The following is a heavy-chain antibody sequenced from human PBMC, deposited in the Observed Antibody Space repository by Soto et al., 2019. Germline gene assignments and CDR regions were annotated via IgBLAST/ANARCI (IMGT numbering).Heavy chain of an antibody. CDR1: GGSFSGYY. J-gene: IGHJ5*02. Sequence: SETLSLTCAVYGGSFSGYYWSWIRQPPGKGLEWIGEINHSGSTNYNPSLKSRVTISVDTSKNQFSLKLSSVTAADTAVYYCARGVANWFDPWGPGTLVTVAS. CDR3: ARGVANWFDP. CDR2: INHSGST. V-gene: IGHV4-34*01.